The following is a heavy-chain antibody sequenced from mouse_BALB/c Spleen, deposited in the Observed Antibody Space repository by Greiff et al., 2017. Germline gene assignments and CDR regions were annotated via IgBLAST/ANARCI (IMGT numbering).Heavy chain of an antibody. CDR2: ISSGSSTI. CDR3: ALIYYDYDGLAY. V-gene: IGHV5-17*02. CDR1: GFTFSSFG. D-gene: IGHD2-4*01. J-gene: IGHJ3*01. Sequence: EVMLVESGGGLVQPGGSRKLSCAASGFTFSSFGMHWVRQAPEKGLEWVAYISSGSSTIYYADTVKGRFTISRDNPKNTLFLQMTSLRSEDTAMYYCALIYYDYDGLAYWGQGTLVTVSA.